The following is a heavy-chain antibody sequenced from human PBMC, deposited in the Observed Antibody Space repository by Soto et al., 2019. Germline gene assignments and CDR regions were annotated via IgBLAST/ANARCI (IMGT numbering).Heavy chain of an antibody. CDR1: GFTFSSSW. Sequence: QLVESGGGLVQPGGSLRLSCAASGFTFSSSWMTWVRQAPGKGLEWVANIKHDGSEKYYLDSVKGRFTLSRDNAKDSLYLQMNSLRVEDTAVYYCARGGWHYFDSGGYLWFDYWGQGTLVTVSS. D-gene: IGHD3-22*01. CDR2: IKHDGSEK. V-gene: IGHV3-7*03. CDR3: ARGGWHYFDSGGYLWFDY. J-gene: IGHJ4*02.